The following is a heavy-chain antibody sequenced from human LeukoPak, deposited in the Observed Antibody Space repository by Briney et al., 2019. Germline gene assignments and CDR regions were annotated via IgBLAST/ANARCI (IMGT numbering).Heavy chain of an antibody. CDR2: ISYDGSNK. D-gene: IGHD1-26*01. Sequence: GGSLRLSCAASGFTFSSYGMHWVRQAPGKGLEWVAVISYDGSNKYYADSVKGRFTISRDNSKNTLYLQMNSLRAEDTAVYYCAKVKGGSYSYYYGMDVWGQGTTVTVSS. CDR1: GFTFSSYG. CDR3: AKVKGGSYSYYYGMDV. V-gene: IGHV3-30*18. J-gene: IGHJ6*02.